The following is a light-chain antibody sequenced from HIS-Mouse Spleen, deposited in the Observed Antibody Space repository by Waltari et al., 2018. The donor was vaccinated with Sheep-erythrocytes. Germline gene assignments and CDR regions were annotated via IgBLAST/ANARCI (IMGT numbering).Light chain of an antibody. J-gene: IGLJ1*01. CDR3: CSYAGSYNHV. CDR2: DVS. V-gene: IGLV2-11*01. CDR1: SSDVGGYNY. Sequence: QSALTQPRSVSGSPGQSVTISCTGTSSDVGGYNYVSCYQQHPDKAPKLMIYDVSKRPSGVPDRFSGSKSGNTASLTISGLQAEDEAVYYCCSYAGSYNHVFATGTKVTVL.